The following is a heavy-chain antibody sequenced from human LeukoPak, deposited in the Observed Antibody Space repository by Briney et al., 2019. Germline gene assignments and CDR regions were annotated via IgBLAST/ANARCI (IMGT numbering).Heavy chain of an antibody. CDR1: GFTFDDYA. D-gene: IGHD1-14*01. V-gene: IGHV3-9*01. Sequence: GGSLRLSCAASGFTFDDYAVHWVRQAPGKGLEWVSGISWNSGSIGYADSVKGRFTISRDNAKNSLYLQMNSLRAEDTALYYCAKATGASDPPDYWGQGTLVTVSS. CDR3: AKATGASDPPDY. CDR2: ISWNSGSI. J-gene: IGHJ4*02.